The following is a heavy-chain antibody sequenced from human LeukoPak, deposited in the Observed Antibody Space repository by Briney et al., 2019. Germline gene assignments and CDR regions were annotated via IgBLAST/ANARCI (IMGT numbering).Heavy chain of an antibody. Sequence: AGGSLRLSCAASGFTFSSYAMSWVRQAPGKGLEWVSAISGSGGSTYYADSVKGRFTISRDNSKNTLYLQMNSLRAEDTAVYYCATLSYPELWDFDYWGQGTLVTVSS. CDR2: ISGSGGST. J-gene: IGHJ4*02. V-gene: IGHV3-23*01. CDR1: GFTFSSYA. D-gene: IGHD1-7*01. CDR3: ATLSYPELWDFDY.